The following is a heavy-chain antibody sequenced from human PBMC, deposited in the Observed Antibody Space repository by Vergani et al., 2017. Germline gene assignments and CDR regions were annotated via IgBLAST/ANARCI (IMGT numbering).Heavy chain of an antibody. V-gene: IGHV4-34*01. D-gene: IGHD6-13*01. Sequence: QVQLQQWGAGLLKPSETLSLTCAVYGGSFSGYYWSWIRQPPGKGLEWIGEINHSGSTNYNPSLKSRVTISVDTSKNQFSLKLSYVTAADTAVYYCAGAGGSWYFYWGQGTLVTVSS. CDR2: INHSGST. CDR1: GGSFSGYY. CDR3: AGAGGSWYFY. J-gene: IGHJ4*02.